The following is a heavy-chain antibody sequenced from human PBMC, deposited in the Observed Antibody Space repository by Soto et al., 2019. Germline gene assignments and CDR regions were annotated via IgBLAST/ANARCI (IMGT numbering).Heavy chain of an antibody. D-gene: IGHD2-15*01. CDR2: ISYDGSNK. V-gene: IGHV3-30*18. J-gene: IGHJ6*02. Sequence: GGSLRLSCAASGFTFSSYGMHWVRQAPGKGLEWVAVISYDGSNKYYADSVKGRFTISRDNSKNTLYLQMNSLRAEDTAVYYCAKDIVVVVAATSDYYYYYGMDVWGQGTTVTVSS. CDR1: GFTFSSYG. CDR3: AKDIVVVVAATSDYYYYYGMDV.